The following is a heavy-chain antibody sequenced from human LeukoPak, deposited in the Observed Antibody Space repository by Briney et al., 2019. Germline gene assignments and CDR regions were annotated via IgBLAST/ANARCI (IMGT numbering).Heavy chain of an antibody. V-gene: IGHV3-30*02. CDR1: GFTFSTYG. CDR3: AKDPWRPIAVAGTLPDY. Sequence: GGSLRLSCAASGFTFSTYGMQWVRQAPGKGLEWVAFIRYDGSNKYYTDSVKGRFTISRDNSKNTLYLQMNSLRAEDTAVYYCAKDPWRPIAVAGTLPDYWGQGTLVTVPS. J-gene: IGHJ4*02. D-gene: IGHD6-19*01. CDR2: IRYDGSNK.